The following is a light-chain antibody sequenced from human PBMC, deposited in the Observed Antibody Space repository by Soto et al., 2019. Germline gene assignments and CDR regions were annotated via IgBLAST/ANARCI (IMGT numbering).Light chain of an antibody. CDR3: QQYYNWPLT. CDR1: QSVSSS. V-gene: IGKV3D-15*01. J-gene: IGKJ4*01. Sequence: EIVLRQSPGTLSLSPGEGATLSCRASQSVSSSWLAWYQQKPGQAPRLLIYGASSRATGIPARFSGSGSGTEFTLTISSLQSEDFAVYYCQQYYNWPLTFGGGTKVDIK. CDR2: GAS.